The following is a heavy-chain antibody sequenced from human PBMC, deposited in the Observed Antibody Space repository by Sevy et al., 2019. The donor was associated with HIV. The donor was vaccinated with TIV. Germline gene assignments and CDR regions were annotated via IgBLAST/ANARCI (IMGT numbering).Heavy chain of an antibody. D-gene: IGHD2-8*02. CDR3: ARMGYCTGGVRPDGMDV. Sequence: GESLKISCAASGFTFSSYDMHWVRQATGKGLEWVSAIGTAGDPYYPGSVKGRFTISRENAKNSLYLQMNSLRAGDTAVYYCARMGYCTGGVRPDGMDVRGQGTTVTVSS. CDR2: IGTAGDP. J-gene: IGHJ6*02. CDR1: GFTFSSYD. V-gene: IGHV3-13*05.